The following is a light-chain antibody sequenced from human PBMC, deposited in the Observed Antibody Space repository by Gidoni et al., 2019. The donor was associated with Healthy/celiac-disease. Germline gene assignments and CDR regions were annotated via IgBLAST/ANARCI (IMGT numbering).Light chain of an antibody. CDR1: SSNIGAGYD. CDR2: GNR. CDR3: QSYDSSLSVSV. Sequence: QSVLTQPPSVTWAPGQRVTISCTGSSSNIGAGYDVHWYQQLPGTAPKLLLYGNRNRPSGGPDRFSGSKSGTSASLAITGLQAEDESDYFCQSYDSSLSVSVFGGGTKLTVL. J-gene: IGLJ2*01. V-gene: IGLV1-40*01.